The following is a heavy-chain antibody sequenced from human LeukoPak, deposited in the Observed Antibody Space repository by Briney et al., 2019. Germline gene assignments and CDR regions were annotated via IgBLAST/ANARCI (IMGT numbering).Heavy chain of an antibody. CDR3: AKDWELGEIYYDSSGYYVDY. V-gene: IGHV3-23*01. D-gene: IGHD3-22*01. CDR1: GFTFSSYA. J-gene: IGHJ4*02. CDR2: ISGSGGRT. Sequence: GGSLRLSCAASGFTFSSYAMSWVRQAPGKGLEWVSAISGSGGRTYYADSVKGRFTISRDNSKNTLYLQMNSLRAEDTAVYYCAKDWELGEIYYDSSGYYVDYWGQGTLVTVSS.